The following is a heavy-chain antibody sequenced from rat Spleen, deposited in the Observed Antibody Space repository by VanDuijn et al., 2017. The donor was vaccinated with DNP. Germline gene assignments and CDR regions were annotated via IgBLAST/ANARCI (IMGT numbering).Heavy chain of an antibody. Sequence: EVQLVESGGGLVQPGRSLKLSCLASGFTFSDYNMAWVRQAPEKGLEGVAIISYDGTRPYYRDSVTGRFTIPRDNAKSTLYLQMDSLRSTDTATYDWGRVEAAEPTAAWGQGTAVTVSP. CDR1: GFTFSDYN. V-gene: IGHV5-7*01. J-gene: IGHJ4*01. CDR2: ISYDGTRP. D-gene: IGHD1-2*01. CDR3: GRVEAAEPTAA.